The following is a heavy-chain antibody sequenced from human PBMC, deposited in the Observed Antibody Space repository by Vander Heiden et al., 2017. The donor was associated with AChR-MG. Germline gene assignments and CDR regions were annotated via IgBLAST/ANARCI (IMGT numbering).Heavy chain of an antibody. Sequence: QVQLVQSGAEVKKPGASVKVSCEASGYTFTGYYIPWVRQAPGQGLEWMGRINPNTGGQRYAQKFQGRVTMTRDTSISTAYMELRNLISDDTAVYYCGRDGRYCSSTSFWTDLYPLDYWGQGNLVTVSS. V-gene: IGHV1-2*02. CDR1: GYTFTGYY. J-gene: IGHJ4*02. D-gene: IGHD2-2*01. CDR3: GRDGRYCSSTSFWTDLYPLDY. CDR2: INPNTGGQ.